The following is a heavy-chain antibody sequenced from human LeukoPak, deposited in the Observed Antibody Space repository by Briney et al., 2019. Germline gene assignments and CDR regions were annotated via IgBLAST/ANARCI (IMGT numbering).Heavy chain of an antibody. Sequence: GGSLRLSCAASGFTFSSYGMHWVRQAPGKGLEWVAVISYDGSNKYYADSVKGRFTISRDNSKNTLYLQMNSLRSEDTAVYYCAREEWFEPYYYYYGMDVWGQGTTVTVSS. CDR2: ISYDGSNK. CDR3: AREEWFEPYYYYYGMDV. V-gene: IGHV3-30*03. D-gene: IGHD3-3*01. CDR1: GFTFSSYG. J-gene: IGHJ6*02.